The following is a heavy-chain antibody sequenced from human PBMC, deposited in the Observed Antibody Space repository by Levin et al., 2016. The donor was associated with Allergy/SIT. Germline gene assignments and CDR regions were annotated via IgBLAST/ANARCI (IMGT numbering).Heavy chain of an antibody. CDR1: GFTFSSYA. V-gene: IGHV3-23*01. D-gene: IGHD1-1*01. J-gene: IGHJ6*04. Sequence: GESLKISCAASGFTFSSYAMSWVRQAPGKGLGWVSASYGSGGSTYYADSVKGRFTISRDNSKNTLYLQMNSLRAEDTAVYYCASWGQLGDVWGKGTTVTVSS. CDR2: SYGSGGST. CDR3: ASWGQLGDV.